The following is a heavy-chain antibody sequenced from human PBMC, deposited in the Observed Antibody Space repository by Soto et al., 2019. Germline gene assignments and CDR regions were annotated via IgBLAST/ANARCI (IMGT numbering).Heavy chain of an antibody. D-gene: IGHD3-3*01. CDR1: GFIVSGIF. Sequence: SGGGLVQPGGSLRLSCAASGFIVSGIFMTWVRQVPGKGPEWVSTLSSDDKTYYADSVRGRFTISRDSSKNTLFLQMNTLRAEDTAVYHCARDIFGGSYDFWHGGQGTLVTVSS. CDR3: ARDIFGGSYDFWH. CDR2: LSSDDKT. J-gene: IGHJ4*02. V-gene: IGHV3-66*01.